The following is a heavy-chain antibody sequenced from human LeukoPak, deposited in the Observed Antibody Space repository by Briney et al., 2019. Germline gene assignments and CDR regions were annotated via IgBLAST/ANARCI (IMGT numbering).Heavy chain of an antibody. D-gene: IGHD5-24*01. CDR3: ARALGWLQFRGAFNY. Sequence: PSETLSLTCTVSGGSISSYYWSWIRQPPGKGLEWIGYIYYSGSTNYNPSLKSRVTISVDTSKNQFSLRLNSVAAADTAVYYCARALGWLQFRGAFNYWGQGTLVTVSS. J-gene: IGHJ4*02. CDR2: IYYSGST. CDR1: GGSISSYY. V-gene: IGHV4-59*12.